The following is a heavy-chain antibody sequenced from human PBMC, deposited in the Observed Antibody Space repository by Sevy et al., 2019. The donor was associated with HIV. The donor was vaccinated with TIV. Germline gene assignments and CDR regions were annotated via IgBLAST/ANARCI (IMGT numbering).Heavy chain of an antibody. V-gene: IGHV1-2*02. D-gene: IGHD6-19*01. J-gene: IGHJ6*03. CDR2: INPNSGGT. CDR1: GYTFTGYY. Sequence: PSVKVSCKASGYTFTGYYMHWVRQAPGQGLEWMGWINPNSGGTNYAQKFQGRVTMTRDTSISTAYMELSRLGSVDTAVYYCARSGCNSSGWYCTGIYYYYYMDVWGKGTTVTVSS. CDR3: ARSGCNSSGWYCTGIYYYYYMDV.